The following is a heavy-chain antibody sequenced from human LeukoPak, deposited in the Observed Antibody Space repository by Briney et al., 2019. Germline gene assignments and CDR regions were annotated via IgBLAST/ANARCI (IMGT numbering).Heavy chain of an antibody. Sequence: GGSLRLSCAASGFTFSSYGMHWVRQAPGKGLEWVAFIWYDGSNKYYADSVKGRFTISRDNSKNTLYLQMHSLRAEDTTVYYCVKDWGSTRWYYFDYWSQGTLVTVSS. D-gene: IGHD6-13*01. CDR2: IWYDGSNK. V-gene: IGHV3-30*02. CDR1: GFTFSSYG. J-gene: IGHJ4*02. CDR3: VKDWGSTRWYYFDY.